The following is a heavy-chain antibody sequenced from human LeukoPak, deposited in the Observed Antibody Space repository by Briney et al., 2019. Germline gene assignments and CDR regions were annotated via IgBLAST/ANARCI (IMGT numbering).Heavy chain of an antibody. J-gene: IGHJ4*02. CDR1: GYTFTSYY. Sequence: ASVKVSCKASGYTFTSYYMHWVRQAPGQGLEWMGIINPSGGSTSYAQKFQGRVTMTRDMSTSTVYMELSSLRSEDTAVYYCASYPAAGDFDYWGQGTLVTVSS. CDR2: INPSGGST. V-gene: IGHV1-46*01. CDR3: ASYPAAGDFDY. D-gene: IGHD6-13*01.